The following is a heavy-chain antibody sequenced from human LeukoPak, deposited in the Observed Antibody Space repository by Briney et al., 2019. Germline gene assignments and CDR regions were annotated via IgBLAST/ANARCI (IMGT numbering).Heavy chain of an antibody. Sequence: TGGSLRLSCAASGFTFSSYAMHWVRQAPGKGLEWVAVISYDGSNKYYADSVKGRFTISRDNSKNTLYLQMNSLRAEDTAVYYCARDRPPSATTVTVNWFDPWGQGTLVTVSS. D-gene: IGHD4-17*01. CDR2: ISYDGSNK. CDR1: GFTFSSYA. V-gene: IGHV3-30*04. CDR3: ARDRPPSATTVTVNWFDP. J-gene: IGHJ5*02.